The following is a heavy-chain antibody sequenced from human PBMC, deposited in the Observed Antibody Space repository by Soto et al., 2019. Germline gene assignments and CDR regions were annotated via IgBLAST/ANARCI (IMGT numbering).Heavy chain of an antibody. J-gene: IGHJ4*02. CDR3: ARVWYYGSGSYYLFDY. Sequence: ASVKVSCKASGYTFTSYYMHWVRQAPGQGLEWMGIINPSGGTTSYAQKFQGRVTMTRDTSTSTVYMELSSLTSEDTAVYYCARVWYYGSGSYYLFDYWGQGTLVTVSS. V-gene: IGHV1-46*01. D-gene: IGHD3-10*01. CDR2: INPSGGTT. CDR1: GYTFTSYY.